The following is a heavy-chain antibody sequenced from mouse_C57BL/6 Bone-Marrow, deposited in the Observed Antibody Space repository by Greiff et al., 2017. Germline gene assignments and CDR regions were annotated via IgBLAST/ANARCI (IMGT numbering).Heavy chain of an antibody. CDR2: ISYDGSN. Sequence: ASGPGLVKPSQSLSLTCSVTGYSIPSGYYWNWIRQFPGNKLEWMGYISYDGSNNYNPSLKNRISITRDTSKNQFFLKLNSVTTEDTATYYCASGYYVLPFDYWGQGTTLTVSS. D-gene: IGHD2-3*01. J-gene: IGHJ2*01. V-gene: IGHV3-6*01. CDR1: GYSIPSGYY. CDR3: ASGYYVLPFDY.